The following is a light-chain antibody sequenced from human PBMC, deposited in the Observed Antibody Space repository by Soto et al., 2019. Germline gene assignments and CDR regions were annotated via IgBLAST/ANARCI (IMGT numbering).Light chain of an antibody. J-gene: IGKJ5*01. CDR3: QQYNNYLIT. V-gene: IGKV1-5*03. CDR1: QSISSW. CDR2: KAS. Sequence: DIQMTQSPSTLSASVGDRVAITCRASQSISSWLAWYQQKPGKAPKLLIYKASSLESGVPSRFSGSGSGTEYTLTISSLQHDDFATYYCQQYNNYLITFGQGTRLEI.